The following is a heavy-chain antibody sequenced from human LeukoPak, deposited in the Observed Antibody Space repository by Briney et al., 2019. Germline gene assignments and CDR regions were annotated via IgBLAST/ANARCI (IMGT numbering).Heavy chain of an antibody. CDR2: LSSSSSYI. V-gene: IGHV3-21*01. J-gene: IGHJ4*02. Sequence: GGSLRLSCAASGFTFSSYSMNWVRPAPGKGLEWVSSLSSSSSYIYYADSVKGRFTISRDNAKNSLYLQMNSLRAEDTAVYYCARFSGYCSSTSCTPGDWGQGTLVTVSS. CDR1: GFTFSSYS. CDR3: ARFSGYCSSTSCTPGD. D-gene: IGHD2-2*01.